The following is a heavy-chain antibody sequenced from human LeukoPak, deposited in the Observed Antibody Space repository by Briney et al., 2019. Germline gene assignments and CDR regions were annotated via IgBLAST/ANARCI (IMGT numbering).Heavy chain of an antibody. CDR1: GFTFSSYS. CDR2: ISSSSSTI. D-gene: IGHD3-3*01. Sequence: GGSLRLSCAASGFTFSSYSMNWVRQAPGKGLEWVSYISSSSSTIYYADSVKGRFTISRNNAKNSLYLQMNSLRAEDTAVYFCARDNSGVFVIPGGRHYYYMDVWGKGTTVTVSS. V-gene: IGHV3-48*01. CDR3: ARDNSGVFVIPGGRHYYYMDV. J-gene: IGHJ6*03.